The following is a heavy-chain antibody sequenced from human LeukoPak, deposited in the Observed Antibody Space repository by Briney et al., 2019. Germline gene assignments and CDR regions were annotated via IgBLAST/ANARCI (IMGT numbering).Heavy chain of an antibody. J-gene: IGHJ3*02. CDR2: IYYSGST. V-gene: IGHV4-39*01. D-gene: IGHD3-9*01. Sequence: SETLSLTCTVSGGSISSSSYYWGRIRQPPGKGLEWIGSIYYSGSTYYNPSLKSRVTISVDTSKNQFSLKLSSVTAADTAVYYCARLMEYYDILTGYYAFDIWGQGTMVTVSS. CDR1: GGSISSSSYY. CDR3: ARLMEYYDILTGYYAFDI.